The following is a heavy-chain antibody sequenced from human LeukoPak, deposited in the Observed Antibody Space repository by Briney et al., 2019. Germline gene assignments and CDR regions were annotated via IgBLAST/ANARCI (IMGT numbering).Heavy chain of an antibody. V-gene: IGHV3-23*01. CDR1: GFTFSSYA. Sequence: GGSLRLSCAASGFTFSSYAMSWVRQAPGKGLEWVSAISGSGGSTYYADSVKGRFTISRDNSKNTLYLQMNSLRAEDTAVYYCAKDRTKYSSGWYAYFDYWGQGTLVTVSS. D-gene: IGHD6-19*01. CDR3: AKDRTKYSSGWYAYFDY. CDR2: ISGSGGST. J-gene: IGHJ4*02.